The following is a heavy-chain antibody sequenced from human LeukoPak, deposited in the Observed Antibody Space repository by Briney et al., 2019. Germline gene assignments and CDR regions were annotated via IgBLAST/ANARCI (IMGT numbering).Heavy chain of an antibody. CDR1: GGSIRSSYYY. D-gene: IGHD1-26*01. J-gene: IGHJ4*02. CDR2: IYDSGST. V-gene: IGHV4-39*01. CDR3: ARIQDGELLSAYFDY. Sequence: SETLSLTCTVSGGSIRSSYYYWGWIRQPPGKGLEWIGSIYDSGSTYYNPSLKSRVTISVDTSKNQFSLKLNSVTAADTAVYYCARIQDGELLSAYFDYWGQGTLVTVSS.